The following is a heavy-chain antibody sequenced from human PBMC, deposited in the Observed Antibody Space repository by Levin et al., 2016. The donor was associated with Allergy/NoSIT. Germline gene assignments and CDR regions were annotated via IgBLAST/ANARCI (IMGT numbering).Heavy chain of an antibody. CDR3: AKDGGDYDPSRFEY. CDR2: ISTSGTST. Sequence: WIRQPPGKGLEWVSAISTSGTSTYYADSVKGRFTISRDNSKNTLYLQMNSLRAEDTAIYYCAKDGGDYDPSRFEYWGQGTLVTVSS. J-gene: IGHJ4*02. V-gene: IGHV3-23*01. D-gene: IGHD4-17*01.